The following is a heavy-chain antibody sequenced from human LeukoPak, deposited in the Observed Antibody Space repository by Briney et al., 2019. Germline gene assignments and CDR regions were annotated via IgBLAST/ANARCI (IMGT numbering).Heavy chain of an antibody. D-gene: IGHD3-22*01. Sequence: GGSLRLSCAASGFNFSDFWMTWVRQIPGKGLQWVANIKEDGREQYHVDSVKGRFTISRDNAKNSLYLQMNSLRAEDTAVYYCARGPMIVVVADDAFDIWGQGTMVTVSS. CDR2: IKEDGREQ. CDR1: GFNFSDFW. V-gene: IGHV3-7*01. J-gene: IGHJ3*02. CDR3: ARGPMIVVVADDAFDI.